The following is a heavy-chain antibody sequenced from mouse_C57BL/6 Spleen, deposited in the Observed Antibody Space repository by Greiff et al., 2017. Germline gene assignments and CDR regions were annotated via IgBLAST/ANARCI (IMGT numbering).Heavy chain of an antibody. CDR3: ATYYYGSSYYFDY. J-gene: IGHJ2*01. V-gene: IGHV1-59*01. CDR2: IDPSDSYT. CDR1: GYTFTSYW. D-gene: IGHD1-1*01. Sequence: VQLKQPGAELVRPGTSVKLSCKASGYTFTSYWMHWVKQRPGQGLEWIGVIDPSDSYTNYNQKFKGKATLTVDTSSSTAYMQLSSLTSEDSAVYYCATYYYGSSYYFDYWGQGTTLTVSS.